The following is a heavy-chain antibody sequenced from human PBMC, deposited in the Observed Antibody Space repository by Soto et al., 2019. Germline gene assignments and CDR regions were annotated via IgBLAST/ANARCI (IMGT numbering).Heavy chain of an antibody. V-gene: IGHV3-74*01. CDR2: INSDGSST. CDR1: GFIFSNCW. CDR3: VRAIGHYGMDV. J-gene: IGHJ6*02. Sequence: LRLSCVASGFIFSNCWMHWVRQAPGMGLVWVSHINSDGSSTTYADSVKGRFTISRDNAKNTLYLQMNSLRAEDTAVYYCVRAIGHYGMDVWGRGTTVTV. D-gene: IGHD3-22*01.